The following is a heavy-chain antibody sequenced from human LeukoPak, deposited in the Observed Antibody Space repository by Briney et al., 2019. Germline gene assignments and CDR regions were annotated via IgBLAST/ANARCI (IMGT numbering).Heavy chain of an antibody. V-gene: IGHV3-33*01. CDR2: IWYDGSDE. CDR1: GFRFSNYA. Sequence: PGRSLSLSCAASGFRFSNYAMHWVRQAPGKGLEWVAVIWYDGSDEYYADSVKGRFTISRDNSKNTLFLQMNSLRAEDTAVYYCARDVYYGSGSYFFDYWGQGTLVTVSS. D-gene: IGHD3-10*01. CDR3: ARDVYYGSGSYFFDY. J-gene: IGHJ4*02.